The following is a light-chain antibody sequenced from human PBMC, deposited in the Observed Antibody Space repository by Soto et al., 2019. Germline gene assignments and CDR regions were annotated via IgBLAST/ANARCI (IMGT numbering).Light chain of an antibody. CDR1: SGHSTYI. J-gene: IGLJ2*01. CDR2: LEGSGSY. V-gene: IGLV4-60*02. Sequence: QLVLTQSSSASASLGSSVKLTCTLSSGHSTYIIAWHQQQPGKAPRYLMKLEGSGSYNKGSGIPDRFSGSSSGADRYLTISNLQFEDEADYYCETWDTNVVVFGAGTMLTVL. CDR3: ETWDTNVVV.